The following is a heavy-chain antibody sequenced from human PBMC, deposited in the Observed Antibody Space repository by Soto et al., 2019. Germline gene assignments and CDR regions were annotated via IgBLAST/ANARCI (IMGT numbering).Heavy chain of an antibody. V-gene: IGHV3-23*01. CDR2: ISGSGGST. J-gene: IGHJ4*02. CDR1: GFTFSSYW. CDR3: AKESDISLFYFDD. Sequence: GGSLRLSCAASGFTFSSYWMHWVRQAPGKGLEWVSTISGSGGSTYYADSVKGRFTISRDNSKSALYLQMNSLRAEDTAIYYCAKESDISLFYFDDWGQGSLVTVSS. D-gene: IGHD2-15*01.